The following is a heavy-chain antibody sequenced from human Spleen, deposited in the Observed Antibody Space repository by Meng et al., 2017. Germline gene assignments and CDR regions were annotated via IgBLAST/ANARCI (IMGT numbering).Heavy chain of an antibody. V-gene: IGHV1-46*03. J-gene: IGHJ4*02. CDR3: TRELRDTLYFDY. Sequence: QVQLVQSGAEVKKPGASAEVSCKASGYTFTSYYMHWVRQAPGQGLKWMGILNPSVGSTTYAQKFEGRVTMTRDTSTSTVYLELSSLTSEDTAVYYCTRELRDTLYFDYWGQGTLVTVSS. CDR2: LNPSVGST. CDR1: GYTFTSYY. D-gene: IGHD5-24*01.